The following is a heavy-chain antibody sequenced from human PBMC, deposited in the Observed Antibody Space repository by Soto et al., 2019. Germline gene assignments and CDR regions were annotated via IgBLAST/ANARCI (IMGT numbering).Heavy chain of an antibody. CDR3: ARDEGVPMVRGYDN. V-gene: IGHV3-74*03. J-gene: IGHJ4*02. D-gene: IGHD3-10*01. Sequence: EAQLVQSGGGLVQPGGSMRLYCTASEFTFSSYWIHWVRQAPGKGLVWVSSIKTDGSLTPYADSVKGRFITSRDNAKSTAYLHMNSLIVEDTAVYYCARDEGVPMVRGYDNWGQGTLVAVSS. CDR2: IKTDGSLT. CDR1: EFTFSSYW.